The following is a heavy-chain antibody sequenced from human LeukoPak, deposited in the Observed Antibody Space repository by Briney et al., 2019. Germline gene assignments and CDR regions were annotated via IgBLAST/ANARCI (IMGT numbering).Heavy chain of an antibody. CDR1: GGSISSGGFS. V-gene: IGHV4-30-4*07. D-gene: IGHD2-2*01. J-gene: IGHJ4*02. CDR3: AGLGDIVVVPAAPQKYYFDY. CDR2: IYYSGNT. Sequence: PSETLSLTCAVSGGSISSGGFSWSWIRQPPGKGLEWIGYIYYSGNTYNNPSLTSRITISIDTSKNQFSLKLSSVTAADTAVYYCAGLGDIVVVPAAPQKYYFDYWGQGTLVTVSS.